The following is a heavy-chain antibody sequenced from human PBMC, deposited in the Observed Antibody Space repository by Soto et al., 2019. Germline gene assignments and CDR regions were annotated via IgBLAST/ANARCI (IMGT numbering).Heavy chain of an antibody. CDR2: ISAYNGNT. V-gene: IGHV1-18*04. CDR3: AREACTSGVCYNWDYYYYGMDV. CDR1: GYTFTSYG. J-gene: IGHJ6*02. D-gene: IGHD2-8*01. Sequence: ASVKVSCKASGYTFTSYGISWVRQAPGQGLEWMGWISAYNGNTNYAQKLQGRVTMTTDTSTSTAYMELRSLRSDDTAVYYCAREACTSGVCYNWDYYYYGMDVWGQGTTVTVSS.